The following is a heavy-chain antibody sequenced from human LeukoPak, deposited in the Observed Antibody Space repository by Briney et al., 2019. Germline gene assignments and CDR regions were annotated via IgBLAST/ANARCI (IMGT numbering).Heavy chain of an antibody. Sequence: AGGSLRLSCAASGFTFSSFWMSWVRQAPGKGLEWVANIKQYGSEKYYVDSVKGRFTISRDNAKNSLYLQMNSLRAEDTAVYYCARDWIALGATRLDYFGYWGQGTLVTVSS. J-gene: IGHJ4*02. V-gene: IGHV3-7*01. D-gene: IGHD1-26*01. CDR1: GFTFSSFW. CDR2: IKQYGSEK. CDR3: ARDWIALGATRLDYFGY.